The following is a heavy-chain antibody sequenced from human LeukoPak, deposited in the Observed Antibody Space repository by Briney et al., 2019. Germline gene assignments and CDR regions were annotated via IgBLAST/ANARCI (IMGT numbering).Heavy chain of an antibody. V-gene: IGHV4-39*01. CDR1: GGSVSSDTYY. CDR3: ARQSILQLWLLGPPLHFDY. Sequence: SQTLSLTCTVSGGSVSSDTYYWGWIRQPPGKGLEWIGSIYYSGSTYYNPSLKSRVTISVDTSKNQFSLKLSSVTAADTAVYYCARQSILQLWLLGPPLHFDYWGQGTLVTVSS. D-gene: IGHD5-18*01. CDR2: IYYSGST. J-gene: IGHJ4*02.